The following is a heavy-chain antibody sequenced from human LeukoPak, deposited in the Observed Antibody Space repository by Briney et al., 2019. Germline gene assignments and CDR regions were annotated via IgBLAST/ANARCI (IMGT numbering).Heavy chain of an antibody. V-gene: IGHV3-21*01. CDR1: GFTFSSYS. CDR3: ARADCSSTSCYELDY. Sequence: PGGSLRLSCAASGFTFSSYSMNWVRQAPGKGLEWVSSISSSSSYIYYADSVKGRFTISRDNAKNSLYLRMNSLRAEDTAVYYCARADCSSTSCYELDYWGQGTLVTVSS. D-gene: IGHD2-2*01. J-gene: IGHJ4*02. CDR2: ISSSSSYI.